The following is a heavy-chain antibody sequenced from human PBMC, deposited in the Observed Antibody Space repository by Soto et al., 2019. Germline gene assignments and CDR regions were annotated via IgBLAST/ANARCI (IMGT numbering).Heavy chain of an antibody. V-gene: IGHV4-39*01. CDR2: IYYSGST. D-gene: IGHD3-3*01. J-gene: IGHJ3*02. Sequence: QLQLQESGPGLVKPSETLSLTCTVSGGSISSSSYYWGWIRQPPGKGLEWVGSIYYSGSTYYNPPFNSRVTISVDTSKKHFSLKLSSVTAADTAVYYCAGHETYYDFWSGSLDAFDIWGQGTMVTVSS. CDR1: GGSISSSSYY. CDR3: AGHETYYDFWSGSLDAFDI.